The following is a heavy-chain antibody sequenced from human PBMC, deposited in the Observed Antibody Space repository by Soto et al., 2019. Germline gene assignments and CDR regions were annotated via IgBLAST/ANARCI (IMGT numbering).Heavy chain of an antibody. J-gene: IGHJ5*02. Sequence: PSETLSLTCTVSGGPISSGDYYWSWIRQPPGKGLEWIGYIYYSGSTYYNPSLKSRVTISVDTSKNQFSLKLSSVTAADTAVYYCARYYGSGSYYTSNWFDTWGQGPLVTFSS. CDR1: GGPISSGDYY. D-gene: IGHD3-10*01. CDR2: IYYSGST. CDR3: ARYYGSGSYYTSNWFDT. V-gene: IGHV4-30-4*01.